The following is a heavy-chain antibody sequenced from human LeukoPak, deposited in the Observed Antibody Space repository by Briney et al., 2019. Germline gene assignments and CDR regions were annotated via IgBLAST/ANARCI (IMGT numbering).Heavy chain of an antibody. Sequence: SETLSLTCTVSGGSISSGDYYWSWIRQPPGKGLEWLGYIYFSGSTYYNPSLKSRVTISVDTSKNHFSLKLSSVAAADTAVYYCASCRADSSGYYSESFEYWGQGTLVGVSS. J-gene: IGHJ4*02. CDR1: GGSISSGDYY. CDR2: IYFSGST. CDR3: ASCRADSSGYYSESFEY. V-gene: IGHV4-30-4*01. D-gene: IGHD3-22*01.